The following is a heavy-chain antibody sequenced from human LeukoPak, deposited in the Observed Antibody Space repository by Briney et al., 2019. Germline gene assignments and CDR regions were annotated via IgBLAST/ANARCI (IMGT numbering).Heavy chain of an antibody. V-gene: IGHV4-39*01. D-gene: IGHD5-18*01. Sequence: SXTLSLTCTVSGGSISSSSYYWGWIRQPPGKGLEWIGSIYYSGSTYYNPSLKSRVTISVDTSKNQFSLKLSSVTAADTAVYYCARPPYVDTAMIGFDPWGQGTLVTVSS. J-gene: IGHJ5*02. CDR3: ARPPYVDTAMIGFDP. CDR1: GGSISSSSYY. CDR2: IYYSGST.